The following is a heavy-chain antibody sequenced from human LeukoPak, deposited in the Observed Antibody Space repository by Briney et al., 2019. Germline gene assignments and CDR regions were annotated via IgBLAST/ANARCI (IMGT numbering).Heavy chain of an antibody. V-gene: IGHV1-8*01. CDR2: MNPNSGDT. Sequence: ASVKVSCKASGYTFTTYDITWVRQATGQGLEWMGWMNPNSGDTAYAQKFQGRVAMTRDTSISTAYMELSSLRSEDTAVYYCAANSREYYYYGMDVWGQGTTVTVSS. D-gene: IGHD3-22*01. CDR3: AANSREYYYYGMDV. CDR1: GYTFTTYD. J-gene: IGHJ6*02.